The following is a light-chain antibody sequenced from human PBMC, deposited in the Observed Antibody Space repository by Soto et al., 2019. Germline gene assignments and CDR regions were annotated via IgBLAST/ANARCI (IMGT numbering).Light chain of an antibody. Sequence: QSVLVQPPSASGSPGQSVTISCTGTSSDVGGDNYVSWYQQHPGKAPKLMIYEVNKRPSGVPYRFSGSKSGNTASLTVSGLQAEDEADYYCSSYAGRNTFVFGTGTRSPS. CDR3: SSYAGRNTFV. CDR2: EVN. CDR1: SSDVGGDNY. J-gene: IGLJ1*01. V-gene: IGLV2-8*01.